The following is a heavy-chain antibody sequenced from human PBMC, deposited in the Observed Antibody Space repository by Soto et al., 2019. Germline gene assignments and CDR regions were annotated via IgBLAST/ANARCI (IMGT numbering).Heavy chain of an antibody. CDR2: IYHSGTT. CDR3: ARDHSGYDFLDY. CDR1: GASISSGGYY. J-gene: IGHJ4*02. Sequence: QVQLQESGPGLMKPSQTLSLTCTVSGASISSGGYYWSWIRQHPGKGLEWIGYIYHSGTTSYNPSLQSRVTISVDTSNNQFSLKLSSVTAADTAVYYCARDHSGYDFLDYWGQGTLVAVSS. V-gene: IGHV4-31*03. D-gene: IGHD5-12*01.